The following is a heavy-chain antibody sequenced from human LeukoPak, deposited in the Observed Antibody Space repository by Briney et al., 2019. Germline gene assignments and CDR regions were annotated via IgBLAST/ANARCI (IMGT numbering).Heavy chain of an antibody. D-gene: IGHD3-10*01. J-gene: IGHJ4*02. CDR3: AKWPGGPSSGRTFDY. CDR1: GFTFSSYA. V-gene: IGHV3-23*01. CDR2: ISGSGGST. Sequence: GGSLRLSCAASGFTFSSYAMSWVRQAPGKGLEWVSAISGSGGSTYYADSVKGRFTISRDNSKNTLYLQMNSLRAEDTAVYYCAKWPGGPSSGRTFDYWGQGTLVTVSS.